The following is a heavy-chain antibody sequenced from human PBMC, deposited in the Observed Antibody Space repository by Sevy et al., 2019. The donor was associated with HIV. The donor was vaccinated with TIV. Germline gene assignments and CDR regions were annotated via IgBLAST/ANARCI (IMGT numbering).Heavy chain of an antibody. D-gene: IGHD1-26*01. J-gene: IGHJ4*02. CDR3: AKAQNSGSYRDFDY. CDR2: ISGSGGST. CDR1: GFTFSSYA. V-gene: IGHV3-23*01. Sequence: GGSLRLSCAASGFTFSSYAMSWVRQAPGKVLEWVSAISGSGGSTYYADSVKGRFTISRDNSKNTLYLQMNSLRAEDTAVYYCAKAQNSGSYRDFDYWGQGTLVTVSS.